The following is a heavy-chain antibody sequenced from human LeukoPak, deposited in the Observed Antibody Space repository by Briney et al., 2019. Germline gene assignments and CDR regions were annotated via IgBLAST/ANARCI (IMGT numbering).Heavy chain of an antibody. D-gene: IGHD3-16*01. CDR3: TARVGEDDY. Sequence: GGYLRLYCATSGFTFSGSAMHWVRQASGKGREWVGRIRSKADRYATEYDASVKGRFTISRDDSQNTAYLQMNSLETEDTALYYCTARVGEDDYWGQGTLVTVSS. V-gene: IGHV3-73*01. CDR2: IRSKADRYAT. J-gene: IGHJ4*02. CDR1: GFTFSGSA.